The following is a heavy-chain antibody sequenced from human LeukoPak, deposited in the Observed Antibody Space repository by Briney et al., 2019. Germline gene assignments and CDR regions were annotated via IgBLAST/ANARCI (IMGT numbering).Heavy chain of an antibody. D-gene: IGHD5-12*01. Sequence: SETLSLTCAVYGGSFSGYYWSWIRQPPGKGLEWIGEINHSGSTNYNPSLKSRVTISVDTSKNQFSLKLSSVTAADTAVYYCARGRYSGYDYRARFDYWGQGTPVTVSS. V-gene: IGHV4-34*01. J-gene: IGHJ4*02. CDR1: GGSFSGYY. CDR2: INHSGST. CDR3: ARGRYSGYDYRARFDY.